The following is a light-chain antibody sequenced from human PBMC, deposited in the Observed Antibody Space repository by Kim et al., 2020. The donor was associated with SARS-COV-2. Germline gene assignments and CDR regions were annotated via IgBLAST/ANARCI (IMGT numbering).Light chain of an antibody. J-gene: IGLJ3*02. CDR3: SAWDNSLSAWV. CDR2: RNN. Sequence: RQTATLTCTGNNNNVGNEGAAWLQQHQGHPPKLLSYRNNNRPSGISERLSASRSGNTASLTITGLQSEDEADYYSSAWDNSLSAWVFGGGTKVTVL. V-gene: IGLV10-54*01. CDR1: NNNVGNEG.